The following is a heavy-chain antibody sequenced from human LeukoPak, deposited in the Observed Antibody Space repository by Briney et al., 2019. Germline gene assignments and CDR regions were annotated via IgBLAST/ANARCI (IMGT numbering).Heavy chain of an antibody. V-gene: IGHV3-9*01. CDR3: AKSEMATIPPAY. CDR2: ISWNSGSI. Sequence: GRSLRLSCAASGFTFDDYAMHWVRQAPGKGLEWVSGISWNSGSIGYADSVKGRFTISRDNAENSLYLQMNSLRAEDTALYYCAKSEMATIPPAYWGQGTLVTVSS. D-gene: IGHD5-24*01. J-gene: IGHJ4*02. CDR1: GFTFDDYA.